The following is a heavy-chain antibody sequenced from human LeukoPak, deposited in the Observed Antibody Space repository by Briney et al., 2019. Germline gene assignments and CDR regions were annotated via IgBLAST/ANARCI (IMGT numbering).Heavy chain of an antibody. J-gene: IGHJ4*02. Sequence: ASVKVSCKASGYTFTNYAFSWVRQAPGQGLEWMGWISGYNGNTNYAQKLQGRVTMTTDTSTSTAYMELRSLRSDDTAVYYCARNWDSSGYYYFDYWGQGTLVAVSS. D-gene: IGHD3-22*01. CDR3: ARNWDSSGYYYFDY. V-gene: IGHV1-18*01. CDR2: ISGYNGNT. CDR1: GYTFTNYA.